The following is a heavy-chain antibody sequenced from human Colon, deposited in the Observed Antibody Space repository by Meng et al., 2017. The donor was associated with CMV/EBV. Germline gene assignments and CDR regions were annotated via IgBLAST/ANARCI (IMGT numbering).Heavy chain of an antibody. CDR2: VYTTGST. CDR1: GASISSAGSA. CDR3: ARGNGDHLFDY. V-gene: IGHV4-30-2*01. Sequence: FAVSGASISSAGSAWTWIRHPPGMGLEWIGNVYTTGSTFYNPSLKSRVTISVDVSKNQFSLQLRSVTAADTAVYYCARGNGDHLFDYWGQGTLVTVSS. D-gene: IGHD2-8*01. J-gene: IGHJ4*02.